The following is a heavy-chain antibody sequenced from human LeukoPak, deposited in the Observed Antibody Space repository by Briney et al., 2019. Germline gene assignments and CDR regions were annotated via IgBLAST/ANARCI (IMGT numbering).Heavy chain of an antibody. V-gene: IGHV1-8*03. CDR2: MNPNSGNT. CDR3: ASNHDDKKSGIAAE. J-gene: IGHJ4*02. Sequence: GASVKVSCKASGYTFTSYDINWVRRATGQGLEWMGWMNPNSGNTGYAQKFQGRVTITRNTSISTAYMELSSLRSEDTAVYYCASNHDDKKSGIAAEWGQGTLVTVSS. CDR1: GYTFTSYD. D-gene: IGHD6-13*01.